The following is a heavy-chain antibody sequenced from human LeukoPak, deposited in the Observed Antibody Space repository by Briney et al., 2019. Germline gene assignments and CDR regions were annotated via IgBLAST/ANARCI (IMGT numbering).Heavy chain of an antibody. V-gene: IGHV3-23*01. CDR1: GFTFSSYA. CDR2: ISGSGGST. J-gene: IGHJ3*02. D-gene: IGHD4-17*01. Sequence: GGSLRLSCAASGFTFSSYAMSWVRQAPGKGLEWVSAISGSGGSTYYADSVEGRFTISRDNSKNTLYLQMNSPRAEDTAVYYCAKATVTHNDAFDIWGQGTMVTVSS. CDR3: AKATVTHNDAFDI.